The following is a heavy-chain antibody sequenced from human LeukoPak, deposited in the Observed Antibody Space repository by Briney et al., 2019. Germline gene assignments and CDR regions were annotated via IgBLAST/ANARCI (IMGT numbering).Heavy chain of an antibody. D-gene: IGHD5-18*01. J-gene: IGHJ4*02. CDR2: INPNSGGT. V-gene: IGHV1-2*02. CDR3: ARAVLLGTDFDY. CDR1: GGTFSSYT. Sequence: ASVKVSCKASGGTFSSYTINWVRQAPGQGLEWMGWINPNSGGTNYAQKFQGRVTMTRDTSISTAYMELSRLRSDDTAVYYCARAVLLGTDFDYWGQGTLVTISS.